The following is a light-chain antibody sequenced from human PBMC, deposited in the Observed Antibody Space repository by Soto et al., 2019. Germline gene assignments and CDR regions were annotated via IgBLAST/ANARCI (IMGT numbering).Light chain of an antibody. CDR2: DGS. J-gene: IGKJ4*01. V-gene: IGKV3D-20*01. CDR1: QSVRSSY. Sequence: LAPGDRATLSCGASQSVRSSYVAWYQQKAGLAPRLLIYDGSSRASGIPDRFSGSGSGTDFTLTIGRLEPEDFAVYYCQQYDNSAPLSFGGGTKVEMK. CDR3: QQYDNSAPLS.